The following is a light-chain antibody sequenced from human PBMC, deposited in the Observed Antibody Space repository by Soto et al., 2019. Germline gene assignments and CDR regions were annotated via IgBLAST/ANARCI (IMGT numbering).Light chain of an antibody. J-gene: IGLJ3*02. V-gene: IGLV1-44*01. CDR1: SSNIGSSP. CDR3: ATWDDNLNGPV. Sequence: QSVLPQPPSASGTPGQRVTISCSGSSSNIGSSPVNWYQQLPGTAPKLLIYGNNQRPSGVPDRFSGSKSGTSASLAIGGLQSEDEADYYCATWDDNLNGPVFGGGTKVTVL. CDR2: GNN.